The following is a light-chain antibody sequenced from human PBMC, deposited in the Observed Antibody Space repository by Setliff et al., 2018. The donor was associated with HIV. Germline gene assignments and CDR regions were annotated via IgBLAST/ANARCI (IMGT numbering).Light chain of an antibody. CDR1: SSDVGGYNY. CDR2: DVS. CDR3: SSYTDNSSLDV. Sequence: QSALTQPASVSGSPGQSITISCTGTSSDVGGYNYVSWYQQHPGEAPRLLIYDVSYRPSGISRRFSGSKSGSTASLTISGLQTEDEADYYCSSYTDNSSLDVVGTGTKVTV. J-gene: IGLJ1*01. V-gene: IGLV2-14*03.